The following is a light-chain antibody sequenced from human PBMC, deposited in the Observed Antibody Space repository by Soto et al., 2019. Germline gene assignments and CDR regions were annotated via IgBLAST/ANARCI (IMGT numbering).Light chain of an antibody. V-gene: IGKV1-5*03. CDR2: KAS. CDR1: QSISTW. CDR3: QQYNSYSWK. J-gene: IGKJ1*01. Sequence: DIQITQSPSTLSASVGDRITINCRASQSISTWLAWYQQKPGKAPKLLIYKASNLESGVPSRFRGSGSQTDFTLTISRLQPDDFATYYCQQYNSYSWKFGQGTKVDIK.